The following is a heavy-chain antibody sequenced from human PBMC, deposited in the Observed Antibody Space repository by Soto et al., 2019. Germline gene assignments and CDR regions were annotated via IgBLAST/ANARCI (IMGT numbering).Heavy chain of an antibody. CDR2: IYPGDSDS. Sequence: RGESLKISCKVSGYSFSTSWMGWVRQLPGKGLEWMGIIYPGDSDSRYGPSFEGHVTFSVDKSISTAYLEWSSLKASDTAIYYCARLSRRVAQESNYFDPWGQGTLVTVSS. V-gene: IGHV5-51*01. D-gene: IGHD2-8*01. J-gene: IGHJ5*02. CDR1: GYSFSTSW. CDR3: ARLSRRVAQESNYFDP.